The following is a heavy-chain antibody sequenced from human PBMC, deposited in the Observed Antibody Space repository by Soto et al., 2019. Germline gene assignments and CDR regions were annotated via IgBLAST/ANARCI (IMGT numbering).Heavy chain of an antibody. Sequence: QVQLVQSGAEVKKPGSSVKVSCKASGGTFSSYAISWVRQAPGQGLEWMGGIIPIFGTANYAQKFQGRVTITADESXXTANMELSSLRSEDTAVYYCARVRRVVVITDAFDIWGQGTMVTVSS. D-gene: IGHD3-22*01. CDR2: IIPIFGTA. CDR1: GGTFSSYA. CDR3: ARVRRVVVITDAFDI. J-gene: IGHJ3*02. V-gene: IGHV1-69*12.